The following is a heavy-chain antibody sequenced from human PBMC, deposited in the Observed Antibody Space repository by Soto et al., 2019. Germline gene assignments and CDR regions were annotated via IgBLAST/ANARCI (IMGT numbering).Heavy chain of an antibody. CDR2: ISTYKGNT. J-gene: IGHJ4*02. CDR1: GFTLSSFG. V-gene: IGHV1-18*01. CDR3: ATRSPAFDY. Sequence: GSMKVSCKTSGFTLSSFGISLVRQAPGQGLEWMGWISTYKGNTNYAQKFQGRVTMTTDTSTSTAYMELRSLRSDDTAVYYCATRSPAFDYWGQGTLVTVSS.